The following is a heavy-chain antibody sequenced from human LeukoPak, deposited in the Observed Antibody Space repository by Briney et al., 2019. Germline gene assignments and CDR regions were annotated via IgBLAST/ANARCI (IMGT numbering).Heavy chain of an antibody. D-gene: IGHD2/OR15-2a*01. CDR2: IIPIFGTA. V-gene: IGHV1-69*13. Sequence: ASVTVSCTASGGTFSTYAISWVRQAPGQGLEWMGGIIPIFGTANYSQKFQGRVTITADESTSTAYMELSSLRSEDTAVYYCARGSEYSQSDYWGQGTLVTVSS. J-gene: IGHJ4*02. CDR3: ARGSEYSQSDY. CDR1: GGTFSTYA.